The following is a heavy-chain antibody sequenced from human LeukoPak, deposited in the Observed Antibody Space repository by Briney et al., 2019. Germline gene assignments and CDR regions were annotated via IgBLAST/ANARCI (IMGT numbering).Heavy chain of an antibody. D-gene: IGHD1-14*01. CDR3: AKDHGFYMSGRNPLFDY. CDR2: ISDSGSGA. Sequence: GGSLRLSCAASGFTFSSYAMSWVRQAPGKGLEWVSSISDSGSGAYYADSVKGRFTISRDNSKNMVYLQMNSLRAEDTAVYYCAKDHGFYMSGRNPLFDYWGQGTLVTVSS. J-gene: IGHJ4*02. CDR1: GFTFSSYA. V-gene: IGHV3-23*01.